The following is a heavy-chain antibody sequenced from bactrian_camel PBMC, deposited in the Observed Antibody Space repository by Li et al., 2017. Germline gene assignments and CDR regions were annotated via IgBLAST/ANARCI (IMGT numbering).Heavy chain of an antibody. J-gene: IGHJ6*01. Sequence: VQLVESGGGSVQTGGSLRLSCAVSGYTGSVNCMAWFRQATGKEREWVAYIHTGGGRISYADSVKGRFAISVDKYETTVFLQMNSLKPEDTATYHCAASSSCGGLNRVADFAYWGQGTQVTVS. CDR3: AASSSCGGLNRVADFAY. V-gene: IGHV3S1*01. CDR1: GYTGSVNC. CDR2: IHTGGGRI. D-gene: IGHD2*01.